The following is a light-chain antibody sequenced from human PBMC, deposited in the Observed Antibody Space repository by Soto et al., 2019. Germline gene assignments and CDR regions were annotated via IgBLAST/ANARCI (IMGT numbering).Light chain of an antibody. V-gene: IGLV2-11*01. CDR2: DVN. CDR1: SSDVGGYKY. J-gene: IGLJ3*02. CDR3: CSYAGSYTLGV. Sequence: QSALTQPRSVSGSPGQSVTISCTGTSSDVGGYKYVSWYQQHPAKVPKLVIFDVNKRPSGVPDRFSGSKSGNTASLTISGLQAEDEADYYCCSYAGSYTLGVFGGGTKVTVL.